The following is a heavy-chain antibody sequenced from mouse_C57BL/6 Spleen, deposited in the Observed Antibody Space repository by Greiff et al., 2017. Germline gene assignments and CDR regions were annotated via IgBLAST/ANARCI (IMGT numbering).Heavy chain of an antibody. CDR3: ASEGFDY. CDR1: GSTFTAFG. Sequence: QLQLKESGPGLAGPGPSVKLSCRASGSTFTAFGITWVKQRPGQGLGWIGEIYPRSGIPYYNEKFKGKATLTADKSSRTAYMELRSLTSEDSAVYFCASEGFDYWGQGTTLTVSS. V-gene: IGHV1-81*01. J-gene: IGHJ2*01. CDR2: IYPRSGIP.